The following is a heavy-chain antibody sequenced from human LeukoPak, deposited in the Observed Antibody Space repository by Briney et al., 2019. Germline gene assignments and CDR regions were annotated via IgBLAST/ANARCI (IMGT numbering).Heavy chain of an antibody. V-gene: IGHV3-23*01. Sequence: GGSLRLSCAASGFTFSSYAMSWVRQAPGKGLEWVSATSGSGGSTYYADSVKGRFTISRDNSKNTLYLQMNSLRAEDTAVYYCARAGVYGSGSYCLDYWGQGTLVTVSS. D-gene: IGHD3-10*01. CDR1: GFTFSSYA. J-gene: IGHJ4*02. CDR3: ARAGVYGSGSYCLDY. CDR2: TSGSGGST.